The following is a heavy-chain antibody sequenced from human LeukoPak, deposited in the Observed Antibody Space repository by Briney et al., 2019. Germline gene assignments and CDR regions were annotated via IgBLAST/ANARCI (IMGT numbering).Heavy chain of an antibody. Sequence: PGRSLRLSCAASGFTFDDYAMHWVRQAPGKGLEWVSGISWNSGSIGYADSVKGRFTISRDNAKNSLYLQMNSLRAEDTALYYCAKGNYRQKPGTIYYWGQGTLVTVSS. V-gene: IGHV3-9*01. CDR3: AKGNYRQKPGTIYY. CDR2: ISWNSGSI. D-gene: IGHD3-16*02. CDR1: GFTFDDYA. J-gene: IGHJ4*02.